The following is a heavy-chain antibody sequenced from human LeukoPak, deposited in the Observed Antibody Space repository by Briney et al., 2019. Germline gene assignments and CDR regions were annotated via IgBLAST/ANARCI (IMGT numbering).Heavy chain of an antibody. Sequence: GSLRLSSAASGFTFSDYAMNWVRQAPGKKLEYVSTISSNGDITYYATSVKGRFTISRDNSKNTLFLQLGSLRAEDMAVYYCARGPQPYEGSGSRAFVIWGQGAMVTVSS. CDR3: ARGPQPYEGSGSRAFVI. CDR2: ISSNGDIT. D-gene: IGHD5-12*01. J-gene: IGHJ3*02. CDR1: GFTFSDYA. V-gene: IGHV3-64*01.